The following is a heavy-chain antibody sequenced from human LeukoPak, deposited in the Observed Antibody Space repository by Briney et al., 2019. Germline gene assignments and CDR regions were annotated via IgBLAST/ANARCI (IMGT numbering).Heavy chain of an antibody. CDR1: AFIFSGHW. J-gene: IGHJ4*02. CDR3: ARGKGLDY. CDR2: IKQDGSEK. V-gene: IGHV3-7*01. Sequence: GGSLRLSCEGSAFIFSGHWMNWVRQAPGKGLEWVANIKQDGSEKYYVDSVKGRFTISRDNAKNSLYLQMNSLRGEDTAVYYCARGKGLDYWGQGTLVTVSS.